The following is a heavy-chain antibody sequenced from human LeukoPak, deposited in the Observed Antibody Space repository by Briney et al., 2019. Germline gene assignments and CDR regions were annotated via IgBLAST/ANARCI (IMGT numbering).Heavy chain of an antibody. V-gene: IGHV3-11*01. CDR1: GFTFSDFY. CDR3: ARGGGSYYDILTGQNYYYYYYMDV. J-gene: IGHJ6*03. CDR2: ITSAGST. D-gene: IGHD3-9*01. Sequence: MTGGSLRLSCAASGFTFSDFYMTWIRQAPGKGLEWISYITSAGSTYYAGSVKGRFTISRDNAKNSLYLQMNGLRAEDTAVYYCARGGGSYYDILTGQNYYYYYYMDVWGKGTTATISS.